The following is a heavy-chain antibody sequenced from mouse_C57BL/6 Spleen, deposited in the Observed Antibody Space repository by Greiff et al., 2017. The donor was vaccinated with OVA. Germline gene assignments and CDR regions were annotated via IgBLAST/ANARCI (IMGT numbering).Heavy chain of an antibody. Sequence: VQLQQSGPELVKPGASVKISCKASGYAFSSSWMNWVKQRPGKGLEWIGRIYPGDGDTNYNGKFKGKATLTADKSSSTAYMQLSSLTSEDSAVYFCARGPGQGDYWGQGTTLTVSS. CDR2: IYPGDGDT. CDR3: ARGPGQGDY. J-gene: IGHJ2*01. D-gene: IGHD3-3*01. V-gene: IGHV1-82*01. CDR1: GYAFSSSW.